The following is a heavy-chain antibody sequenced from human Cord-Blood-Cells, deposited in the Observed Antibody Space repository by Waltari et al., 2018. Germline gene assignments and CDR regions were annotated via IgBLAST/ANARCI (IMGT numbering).Heavy chain of an antibody. D-gene: IGHD6-13*01. J-gene: IGHJ3*02. CDR3: ARTGAGTDAFDI. CDR2: INPNSGGT. V-gene: IGHV1-2*04. Sequence: QVQLVQSGAEVKTPGASVKVSCKASGSTFTDYYMPWVRQAPGQGLEWMGWINPNSGGTNYAQKFQGWVTMTRDTSISTAYMELSRLRSDDTAVYYCARTGAGTDAFDIWGQGTMVTVSS. CDR1: GSTFTDYY.